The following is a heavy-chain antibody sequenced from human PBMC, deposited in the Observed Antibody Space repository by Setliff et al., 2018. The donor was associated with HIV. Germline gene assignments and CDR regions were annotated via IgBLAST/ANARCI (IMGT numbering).Heavy chain of an antibody. D-gene: IGHD6-19*01. Sequence: SETLSLTCTVSGCSISSYYLSWLRQPPGKGLEWIGYICYSGSTNYNPSLKSRVTISVDTSKNQFSLKLSSVTAADTAVYYCARGPPGYSSGWYYGSLGYMDVWGKGTTVTLSS. J-gene: IGHJ6*03. CDR3: ARGPPGYSSGWYYGSLGYMDV. CDR2: ICYSGST. V-gene: IGHV4-59*01. CDR1: GCSISSYY.